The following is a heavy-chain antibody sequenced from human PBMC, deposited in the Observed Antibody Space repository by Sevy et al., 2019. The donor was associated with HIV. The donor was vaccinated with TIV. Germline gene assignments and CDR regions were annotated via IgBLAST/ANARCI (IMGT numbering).Heavy chain of an antibody. CDR3: AKARGGLWSGYSRAMDV. V-gene: IGHV3-23*01. D-gene: IGHD3-3*01. Sequence: GGSLRLSCAASGFTFSSYAMNWVRQAPGKGLEWVSVISGSGDNTYYADSVKGRFTISRDNSKNMWYVQMNSLRAEDTAIYYCAKARGGLWSGYSRAMDVWGKGTTVTVSS. J-gene: IGHJ6*04. CDR2: ISGSGDNT. CDR1: GFTFSSYA.